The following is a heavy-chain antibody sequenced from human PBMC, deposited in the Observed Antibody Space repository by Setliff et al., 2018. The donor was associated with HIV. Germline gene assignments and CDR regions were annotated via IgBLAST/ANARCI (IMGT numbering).Heavy chain of an antibody. V-gene: IGHV4-30-4*08. CDR2: IHYKGNI. Sequence: SETLSLTCTVSGDSIISGDYYWSWIRQSPGKGLEWIGHIHYKGNIDYNASLKSRLAISSDTSKNQLSLNLSSVIAADTAIYFCARFTVVVFGAGEPSWFDPWGQGILVTVSS. CDR3: ARFTVVVFGAGEPSWFDP. J-gene: IGHJ5*02. CDR1: GDSIISGDYY. D-gene: IGHD2-15*01.